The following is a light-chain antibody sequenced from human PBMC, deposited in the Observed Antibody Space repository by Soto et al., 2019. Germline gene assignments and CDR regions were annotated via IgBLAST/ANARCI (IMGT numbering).Light chain of an antibody. CDR3: QSSDNGLRDYV. CDR1: SSNIGADND. CDR2: ENT. V-gene: IGLV1-40*01. Sequence: QSVVTQPPSVSGAPGQRVTISCTGSSSNIGADNDVHWYQQLPGTAPKLLIYENTNRPSGVPDRFSGSRSGTSASLAITGLQAEDEADYYCQSSDNGLRDYVFGTGTKLTVL. J-gene: IGLJ1*01.